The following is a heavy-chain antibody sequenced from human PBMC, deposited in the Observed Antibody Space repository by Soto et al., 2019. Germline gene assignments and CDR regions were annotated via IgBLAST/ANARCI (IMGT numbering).Heavy chain of an antibody. CDR1: GWSINTYY. J-gene: IGHJ4*02. CDR2: IYYRANP. V-gene: IGHV4-59*08. D-gene: IGHD5-12*01. CDR3: ARHYGDGYDYVDY. Sequence: PSETLSRTCTVFGWSINTYYWSWIRQPPGKGLEWIGYIYYRANPNYNPSLKSRVTISQDTSKNQFSLKLSSVTAADTAVYYCARHYGDGYDYVDYWGQGTLVT.